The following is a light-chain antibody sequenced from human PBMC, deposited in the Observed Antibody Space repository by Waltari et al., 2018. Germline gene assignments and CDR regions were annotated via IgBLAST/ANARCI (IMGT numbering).Light chain of an antibody. CDR1: HDVSSN. J-gene: IGKJ1*01. Sequence: EIVMTQSPATLSVSPGERATLSCRASHDVSSNLAWYQQKPGQAARLLIYGASTQATGIPARFSGSGSGTEFTLTISSLQSEDVAVYYCQQYNNWLRTFGQGTKVEIK. CDR3: QQYNNWLRT. V-gene: IGKV3-15*01. CDR2: GAS.